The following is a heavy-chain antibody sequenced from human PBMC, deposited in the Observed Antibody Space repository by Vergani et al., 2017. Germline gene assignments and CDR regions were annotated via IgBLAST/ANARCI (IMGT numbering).Heavy chain of an antibody. V-gene: IGHV3-21*01. J-gene: IGHJ4*02. Sequence: DVQLVESGGGLVKPGGPLRLFCAASGFTFSSYSMNWVRQAPGKGLEWVSSISSSSSYIYYADSVKGRLTISRDNAKNSLYLQMNSLRAEDTAVYYGARGAVASPDDYWGQGTLVTVSS. D-gene: IGHD6-19*01. CDR2: ISSSSSYI. CDR1: GFTFSSYS. CDR3: ARGAVASPDDY.